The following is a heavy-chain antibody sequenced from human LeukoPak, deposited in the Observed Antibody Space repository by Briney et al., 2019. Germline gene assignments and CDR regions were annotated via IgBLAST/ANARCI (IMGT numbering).Heavy chain of an antibody. J-gene: IGHJ4*02. CDR3: ARDLRNYFDY. Sequence: AGGSLRLSCAASGFTFSSYWMSWVRQAPGKGLEWVAVISYDGSNKYYADSVKGRFTISRDNSKNTLYLQMNSLRAEDTAVYYCARDLRNYFDYWGQGTLVTVSS. V-gene: IGHV3-30-3*01. D-gene: IGHD4-17*01. CDR2: ISYDGSNK. CDR1: GFTFSSYW.